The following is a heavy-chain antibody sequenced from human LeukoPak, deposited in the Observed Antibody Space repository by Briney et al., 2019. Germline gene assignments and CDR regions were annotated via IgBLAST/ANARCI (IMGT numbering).Heavy chain of an antibody. D-gene: IGHD3-22*01. CDR3: ACLTTADAFDI. CDR1: GGSISSGSFY. CDR2: IYTSGST. J-gene: IGHJ3*02. V-gene: IGHV4-61*02. Sequence: SETLSLTCTVSGGSISSGSFYWSWIRRPAGKGLEWIGRIYTSGSTNYNPSLKSRVTISVDTSKNQFSLKLSSVTAADTAVYYCACLTTADAFDIWGQGTMVTVSS.